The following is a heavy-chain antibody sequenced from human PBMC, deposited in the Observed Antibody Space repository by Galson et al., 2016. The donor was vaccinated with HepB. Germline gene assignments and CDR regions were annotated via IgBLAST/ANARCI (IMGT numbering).Heavy chain of an antibody. J-gene: IGHJ4*02. CDR2: ISSSSSSI. CDR3: ASRYRSPFIRGLFDY. D-gene: IGHD1-1*01. CDR1: GFTFSSYS. V-gene: IGHV3-21*01. Sequence: SLRLSCAASGFTFSSYSMIWVRQAPGKGLEWVSFISSSSSSIYYADAVKGRFTVSSDNAQNSLFMQMNSLRAAHTPIYYCASRYRSPFIRGLFDYRGQGTLVTGSS.